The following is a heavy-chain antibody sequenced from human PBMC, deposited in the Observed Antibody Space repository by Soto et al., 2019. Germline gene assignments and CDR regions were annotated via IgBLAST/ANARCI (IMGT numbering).Heavy chain of an antibody. CDR1: GGYISSYY. V-gene: IGHV4-59*01. Sequence: SETLSLTCTVSGGYISSYYWSWIRQPPGKRLEWIGYIYYSGSTNYNPSLKIRVTISVDTSKNQFSLKLSSVTAADTAVYYCARSDGRYWGQGTLVTVSS. J-gene: IGHJ4*02. CDR2: IYYSGST. CDR3: ARSDGRY.